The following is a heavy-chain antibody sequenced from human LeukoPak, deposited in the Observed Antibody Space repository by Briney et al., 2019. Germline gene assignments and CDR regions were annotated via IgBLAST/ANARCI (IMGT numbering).Heavy chain of an antibody. CDR1: GYTFTGYY. J-gene: IGHJ4*02. D-gene: IGHD4-17*01. CDR3: ARDRGDYGDSRTFDY. CDR2: INPNSGGT. V-gene: IGHV1-2*02. Sequence: ASVKVSCKASGYTFTGYYMHWVRQAPGQGLEWMGWINPNSGGTNYAHKFQGRVTITRDTSISTAYMELSRLRSYDTAVYYCARDRGDYGDSRTFDYWGQGTLVTVSS.